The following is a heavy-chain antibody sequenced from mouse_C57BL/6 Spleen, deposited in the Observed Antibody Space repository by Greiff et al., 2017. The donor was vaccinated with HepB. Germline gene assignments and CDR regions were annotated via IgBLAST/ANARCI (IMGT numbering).Heavy chain of an antibody. CDR1: GYTFTDYY. CDR2: INPNNGGT. CDR3: ARGDYGNSAWFAY. Sequence: VQLQQSGPELVKPGASVKISCKASGYTFTDYYMNWVKQSHGKSLEWIGDINPNNGGTSYNQKFKGKATLTVDKSSSTAYMELRSLTSEDSAVYYCARGDYGNSAWFAYWGQGTLVTVSA. J-gene: IGHJ3*01. V-gene: IGHV1-26*01. D-gene: IGHD2-1*01.